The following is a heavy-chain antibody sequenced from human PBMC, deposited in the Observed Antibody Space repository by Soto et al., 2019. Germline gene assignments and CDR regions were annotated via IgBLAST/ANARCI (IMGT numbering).Heavy chain of an antibody. CDR3: VRGDGDRYDGHGYLGRH. Sequence: EVQLVESGGGLVQPGGSLRLSCAASGFTFSIYWMHWVRQAPGKGLVWVSRMNMDGSRTSYADFAKGRFTISRDDAKSTVYLQTSNLRAEDTAVYFCVRGDGDRYDGHGYLGRHWGQGTLVTVSS. V-gene: IGHV3-74*01. CDR2: MNMDGSRT. J-gene: IGHJ4*02. D-gene: IGHD2-21*01. CDR1: GFTFSIYW.